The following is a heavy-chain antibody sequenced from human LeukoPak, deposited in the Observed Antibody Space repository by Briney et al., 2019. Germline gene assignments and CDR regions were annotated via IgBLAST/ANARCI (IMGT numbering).Heavy chain of an antibody. J-gene: IGHJ4*02. V-gene: IGHV3-53*01. CDR2: IYSGGST. CDR1: GFTFSSYA. Sequence: GGSLRLSCAASGFTFSSYAMSWVRQAPGKGLEWVSVIYSGGSTYYADSVKGRFTISRDNSKNTLYLQMNSLRAEDTAVYYCARMRDTVAGTGEIDYWGQGTLVTVSS. CDR3: ARMRDTVAGTGEIDY. D-gene: IGHD6-19*01.